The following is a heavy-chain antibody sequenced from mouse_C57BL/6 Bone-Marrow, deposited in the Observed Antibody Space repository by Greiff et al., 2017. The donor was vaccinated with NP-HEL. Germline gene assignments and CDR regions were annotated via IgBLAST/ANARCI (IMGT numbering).Heavy chain of an antibody. V-gene: IGHV10-1*01. CDR2: IRSKSNNYAT. CDR3: VRASGSSLAWFAY. J-gene: IGHJ3*01. Sequence: DVHLVESGGGLVQPKGSLKLSCAASGFSFNTYAMNWVRQAPGKGLEWVARIRSKSNNYATYYADSVKDRFTISRDDSESMLYLQMNNLKTEDTAMYYCVRASGSSLAWFAYWGQGTLVTVSA. CDR1: GFSFNTYA. D-gene: IGHD1-1*01.